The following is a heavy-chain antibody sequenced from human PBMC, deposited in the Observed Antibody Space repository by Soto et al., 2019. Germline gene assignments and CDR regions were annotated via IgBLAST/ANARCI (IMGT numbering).Heavy chain of an antibody. V-gene: IGHV3-72*01. D-gene: IGHD2-15*01. CDR2: IRKKANSYTT. J-gene: IGHJ4*02. Sequence: EVQLVESGGDLVQPGGSLRLSCAASGFTFSDHYMDWVRQAPGKGLEWVGRIRKKANSYTTEYAASVQGRFIISRDDPQNSLFLHMNSLEAEDTAVYYCARAVCTGGSCYGGFSGGQGTLVTVSS. CDR1: GFTFSDHY. CDR3: ARAVCTGGSCYGGFS.